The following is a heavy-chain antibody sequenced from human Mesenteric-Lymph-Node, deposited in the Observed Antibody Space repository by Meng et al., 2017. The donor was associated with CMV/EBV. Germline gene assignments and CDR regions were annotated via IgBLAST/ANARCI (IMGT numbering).Heavy chain of an antibody. CDR2: IYPDDSDT. CDR3: ARLQYGQYYYGMDV. J-gene: IGHJ6*02. D-gene: IGHD2-2*01. V-gene: IGHV5-51*01. CDR1: GYIFTTYW. Sequence: GESLKISCKGSGYIFTTYWIAWVRQMPGKGLEWMGIIYPDDSDTRYSRSFQGQVTISADKSINTAYLQWSSLKASDTAMYYCARLQYGQYYYGMDVWGQGTTVTVSS.